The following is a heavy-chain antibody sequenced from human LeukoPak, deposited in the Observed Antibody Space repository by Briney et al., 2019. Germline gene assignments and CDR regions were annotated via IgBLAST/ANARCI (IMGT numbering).Heavy chain of an antibody. CDR3: ARDSLRGGDYDFWSGYSPNWFDP. CDR2: ISSSSSYI. D-gene: IGHD3-3*01. V-gene: IGHV3-21*01. CDR1: GFTFSSYS. J-gene: IGHJ5*02. Sequence: GGSLRLPCAASGFTFSSYSMNWVRQAPGKGLEWVSSISSSSSYIYYADSVKGRFTISRDNAKNSLYLQMNSLRAEDTAVYYCARDSLRGGDYDFWSGYSPNWFDPWGQGTLVTVSS.